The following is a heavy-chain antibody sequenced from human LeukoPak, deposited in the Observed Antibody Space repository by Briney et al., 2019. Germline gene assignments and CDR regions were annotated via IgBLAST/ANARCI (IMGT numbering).Heavy chain of an antibody. J-gene: IGHJ5*02. CDR1: GFTFSSYG. V-gene: IGHV3-30*18. CDR2: ISYDGSNK. CDR3: AKEYYYGSGSYYTDPAWFDP. D-gene: IGHD3-10*01. Sequence: GGSLRLSCAASGFTFSSYGMHWVRQAPGKGLEWVAVISYDGSNKYYADSVKGRFTISRDNSKNTLYLQMNSLRAEDTAVYYCAKEYYYGSGSYYTDPAWFDPWGQGTLVTVSS.